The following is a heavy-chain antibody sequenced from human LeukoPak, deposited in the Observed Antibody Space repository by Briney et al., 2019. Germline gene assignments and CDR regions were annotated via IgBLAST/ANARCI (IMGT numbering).Heavy chain of an antibody. J-gene: IGHJ4*02. CDR2: IYYRGNT. CDR1: GDSVSIYY. Sequence: PSETLSLTCTVSGDSVSIYYWSWIRQPPGKGLEWIGYIYYRGNTNYNPSLKSRVTLPVDTSKNQSSLKVSPVTAADTAVYYCARAGNNWSFDYWGQGTLVTVSS. V-gene: IGHV4-59*02. CDR3: ARAGNNWSFDY. D-gene: IGHD1-1*01.